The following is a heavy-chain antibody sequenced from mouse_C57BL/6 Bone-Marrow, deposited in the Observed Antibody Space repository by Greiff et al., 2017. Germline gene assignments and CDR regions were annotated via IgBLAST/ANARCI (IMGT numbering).Heavy chain of an antibody. J-gene: IGHJ1*03. V-gene: IGHV1-87*01. CDR3: SEDSAVYYGAYTAVADWYFDV. CDR1: YTFSRRVH. CDR2: GQGLGWIG. D-gene: IGHD1-1*01. Sequence: VKLQESGPELARPWASVKISCQAFYTFSRRVHFAIRDTNYWMQWVKQRPGQGLGWIGAIYPGNGDTRYNQKFKSKATLTADQSSSTAYMHLSSLTSEDSAVYYGAYTAVADWYFDVWGRGTTVTVSA.